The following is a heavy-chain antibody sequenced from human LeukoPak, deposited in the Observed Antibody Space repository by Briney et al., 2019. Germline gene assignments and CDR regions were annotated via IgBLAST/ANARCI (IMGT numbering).Heavy chain of an antibody. CDR1: GGSISSSNW. V-gene: IGHV4-4*02. Sequence: PSGTLSLTCAVSGGSISSSNWWSWVRQPPGKGLEWIGEIYHSGSTYYNPSLKSRVTISVDTSKNQFSLKLNSVTAADTAVYYCARPGGAYLHAFDIWGQGTMVTVSS. CDR2: IYHSGST. D-gene: IGHD2/OR15-2a*01. J-gene: IGHJ3*02. CDR3: ARPGGAYLHAFDI.